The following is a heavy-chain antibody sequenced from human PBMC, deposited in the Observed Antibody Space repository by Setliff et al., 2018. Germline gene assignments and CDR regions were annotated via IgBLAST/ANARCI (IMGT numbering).Heavy chain of an antibody. Sequence: GASVKVSCKASGDTFSSYGISWVRQAPGQGLEWMGGTIPMFGSTSYAQKFQGRVTIITDEPTTTAYMELSSLGSEDTAVYYCVREGVDTRSSTDYRYYMDVWGKGTTVTVSS. D-gene: IGHD5-18*01. CDR1: GDTFSSYG. V-gene: IGHV1-69*05. J-gene: IGHJ6*03. CDR2: TIPMFGST. CDR3: VREGVDTRSSTDYRYYMDV.